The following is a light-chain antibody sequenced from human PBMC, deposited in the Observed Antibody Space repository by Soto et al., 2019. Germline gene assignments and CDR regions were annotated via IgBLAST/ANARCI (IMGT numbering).Light chain of an antibody. CDR1: QSVSSNH. Sequence: EIGLWLSPGTLSLSPGERATLSCRASQSVSSNHLAWYQQKPGQAPRLLIYGGSSRATGIPVRFSGSGSETDFTLTITRLEPEDFAVYYCQQYSSSRPFGQGANADIK. CDR2: GGS. CDR3: QQYSSSRP. V-gene: IGKV3-20*01. J-gene: IGKJ1*01.